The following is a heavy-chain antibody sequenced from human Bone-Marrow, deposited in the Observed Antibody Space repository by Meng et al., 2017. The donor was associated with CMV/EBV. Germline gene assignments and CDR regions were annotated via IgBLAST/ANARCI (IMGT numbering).Heavy chain of an antibody. CDR3: ASPSGAAADPYYYYYYGMDV. Sequence: SVKVSCKASGGTFSSYAISWVRQAPGQGLEWMGGIIPILGIANYAQKFQGRVTITADKSTSTAYMELSSLRSEDTAVYYCASPSGAAADPYYYYYYGMDVWGQGTTVTASS. CDR2: IIPILGIA. V-gene: IGHV1-69*10. CDR1: GGTFSSYA. D-gene: IGHD6-13*01. J-gene: IGHJ6*02.